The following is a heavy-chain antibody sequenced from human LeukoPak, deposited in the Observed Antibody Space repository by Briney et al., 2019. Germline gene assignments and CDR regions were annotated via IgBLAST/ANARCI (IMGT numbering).Heavy chain of an antibody. CDR2: ISTDGSTT. CDR3: ARDLAGSGYDGELDN. Sequence: GGSLRLSCAASGFTFSGHWMHWVRQAPGKGLVWVAGISTDGSTTNYADSVKGRFIISRDNAKNTLSLQMNSLGAEDTAVYYCARDLAGSGYDGELDNWGQGTLVTVSS. J-gene: IGHJ4*02. V-gene: IGHV3-74*01. D-gene: IGHD5-12*01. CDR1: GFTFSGHW.